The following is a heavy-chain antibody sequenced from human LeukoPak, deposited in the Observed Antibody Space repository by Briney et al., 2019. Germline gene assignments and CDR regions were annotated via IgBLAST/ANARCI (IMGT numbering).Heavy chain of an antibody. CDR3: AKCSATCYANAFDI. Sequence: PGGSRRLSCAASGFTFSSYAMSWVRQAPGKGLEWVSAISGSGSDTEYADSVKGRFTISRDNSKTTLYLQMSSLRVEDTAVYYCAKCSATCYANAFDIWGQGTMVTVSS. J-gene: IGHJ3*02. D-gene: IGHD2-2*01. V-gene: IGHV3-23*01. CDR2: ISGSGSDT. CDR1: GFTFSSYA.